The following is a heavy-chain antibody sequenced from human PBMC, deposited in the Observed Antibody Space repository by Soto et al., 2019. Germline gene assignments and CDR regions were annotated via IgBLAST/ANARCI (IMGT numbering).Heavy chain of an antibody. CDR1: GYSFTSYW. V-gene: IGHV5-51*01. D-gene: IGHD3-10*01. Sequence: GESLKISCKGSGYSFTSYWIGGVRQMPGKGLERMGIIYPGDSDTRYSPSFQGQVTISADKSISTAYLQWSSLKASDTAMYYCARWAYYYGSGSHNWFDPWGKGTLVTVSS. CDR3: ARWAYYYGSGSHNWFDP. J-gene: IGHJ5*01. CDR2: IYPGDSDT.